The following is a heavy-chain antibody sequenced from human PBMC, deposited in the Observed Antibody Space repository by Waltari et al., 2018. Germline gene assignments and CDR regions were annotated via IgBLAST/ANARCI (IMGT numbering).Heavy chain of an antibody. Sequence: QLQLQESGPGLVKPSETLSLTCTVSGGSISSSSYYWGWIRQPPGKGLEWIGSIYYSGSTYYNPSLKSRVTISVDTAKNQFSLKLSSVTAADTAVYDCARDSGPGYFQHWGQGTLVTVSS. CDR3: ARDSGPGYFQH. CDR2: IYYSGST. J-gene: IGHJ1*01. CDR1: GGSISSSSYY. V-gene: IGHV4-39*07.